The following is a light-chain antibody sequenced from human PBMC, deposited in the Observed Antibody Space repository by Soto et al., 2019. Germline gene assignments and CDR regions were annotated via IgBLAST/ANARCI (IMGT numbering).Light chain of an antibody. CDR2: GAS. CDR1: QSVRVTS. J-gene: IGKJ4*01. Sequence: EIVLTQSPGILSLSPGERATLSCRASQSVRVTSFAWYQHSSGQAPRLLIYGASNRATGIPDRVSGSGSGTDGTLTISRLEPEELAVYYCHHNGGSPPFTFGGGTQVEIK. V-gene: IGKV3-20*01. CDR3: HHNGGSPPFT.